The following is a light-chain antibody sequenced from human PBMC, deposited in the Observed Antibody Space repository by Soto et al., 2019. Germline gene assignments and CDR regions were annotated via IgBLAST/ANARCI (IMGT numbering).Light chain of an antibody. CDR3: QQYNDWLWT. CDR1: QSVTYN. Sequence: TTLTQSPATLSASPGERVTLSCRATQSVTYNLAWYQQKPGQAPRLLIYGASTRPAGVPARFSGRGSGTEFTLTITSLQSEDFAFFYCQQYNDWLWTFGQVTKVDIK. CDR2: GAS. V-gene: IGKV3-15*01. J-gene: IGKJ1*01.